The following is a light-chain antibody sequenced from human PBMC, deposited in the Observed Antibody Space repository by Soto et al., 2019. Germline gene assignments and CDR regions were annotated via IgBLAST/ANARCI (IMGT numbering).Light chain of an antibody. CDR2: GAS. Sequence: VMTQAPAALSVSPGERASLSCRASQTINNNVAWYQLKDGQVPRLLIYGASTRAADVPDRFSGSGSGTDFTLTISRLEPEDFAVYYCQQYGSSPPLTFGGGTKVDIK. CDR1: QTINNN. V-gene: IGKV3-20*01. CDR3: QQYGSSPPLT. J-gene: IGKJ4*01.